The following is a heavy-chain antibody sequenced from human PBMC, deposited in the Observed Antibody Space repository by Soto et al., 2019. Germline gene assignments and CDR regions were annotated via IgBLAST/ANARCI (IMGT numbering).Heavy chain of an antibody. CDR2: IKPDGSAT. V-gene: IGHV3-7*01. Sequence: EVQLVESGGGLVQPGGSLRLSCAVSGFTFGSYWMNWVRLIPGKGLEWVAYIKPDGSATYYVDSVKGRFTISRDNAKNSLYLQMHSLRVEDTSVYYCARAGYCGPGCYYYFDYWVQGTLVTVSS. J-gene: IGHJ4*02. CDR1: GFTFGSYW. D-gene: IGHD2-21*02. CDR3: ARAGYCGPGCYYYFDY.